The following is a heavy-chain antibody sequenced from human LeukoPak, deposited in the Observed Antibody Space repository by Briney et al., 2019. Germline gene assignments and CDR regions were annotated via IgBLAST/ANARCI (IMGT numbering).Heavy chain of an antibody. CDR1: GYTFTSYD. Sequence: ASVKVSCKASGYTFTSYDINWVRQATGQGLAWMGWMNPNSGNTGYAQKFQGRVTMTRNTSISTAYMELSSLRSEDTAVYYCARVGHYYDSSGYYADDAFDIWGQGTMVTVSS. CDR3: ARVGHYYDSSGYYADDAFDI. V-gene: IGHV1-8*01. CDR2: MNPNSGNT. D-gene: IGHD3-22*01. J-gene: IGHJ3*02.